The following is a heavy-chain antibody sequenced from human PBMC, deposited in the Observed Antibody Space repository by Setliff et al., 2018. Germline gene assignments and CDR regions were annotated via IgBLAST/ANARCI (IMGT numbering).Heavy chain of an antibody. CDR1: GFTFSDYY. Sequence: AGGSLRLSCAASGFTFSDYYMSWIRQAPGKGLEWVSYISSSGSTIYYADSVKGRFTVSRDNAKNSLYLEMNGVTAEDTAVYFCAKALFGAMGYCDYWGLGTLVTVSS. CDR2: ISSSGSTI. D-gene: IGHD2-21*01. CDR3: AKALFGAMGYCDY. J-gene: IGHJ4*02. V-gene: IGHV3-11*04.